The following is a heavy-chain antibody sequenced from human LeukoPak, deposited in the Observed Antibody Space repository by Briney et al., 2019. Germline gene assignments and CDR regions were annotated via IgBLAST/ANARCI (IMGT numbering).Heavy chain of an antibody. D-gene: IGHD5-12*01. Sequence: GGSLRLSCAASGFTFSSYWMSWVRQAPGKGLEWVANIKQDGSEKYYVDSAKGRFTISRNNAKNSLYLQMNSLRAEDTAVYYCARDPTPFRVATIGVDYWGQGTLVTVSS. V-gene: IGHV3-7*01. CDR2: IKQDGSEK. CDR1: GFTFSSYW. CDR3: ARDPTPFRVATIGVDY. J-gene: IGHJ4*02.